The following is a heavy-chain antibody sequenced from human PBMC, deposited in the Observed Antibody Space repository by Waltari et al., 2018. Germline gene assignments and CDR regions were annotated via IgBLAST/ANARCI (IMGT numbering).Heavy chain of an antibody. J-gene: IGHJ4*02. CDR1: GYTLTELS. CDR3: ATIIGAHLLLTDLYFAY. V-gene: IGHV1-24*01. Sequence: QVQLVQSGAEVKKPGASVKVSCKVSGYTLTELSMHWVRQAHGKGLEWMGGFDPEGGEIIYAQKFQVRVTMTEDTSTDTAFMELSSLRSEDTAVYYCATIIGAHLLLTDLYFAYWGQGTLVTVSS. CDR2: FDPEGGEI. D-gene: IGHD2-2*01.